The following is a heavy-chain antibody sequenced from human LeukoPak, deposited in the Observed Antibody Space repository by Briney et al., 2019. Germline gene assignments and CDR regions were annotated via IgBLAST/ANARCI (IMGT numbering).Heavy chain of an antibody. CDR3: AHTLGGIAARFDY. D-gene: IGHD6-6*01. CDR1: GFSLSTSGMC. CDR2: IDWDDDK. V-gene: IGHV2-70*12. J-gene: IGHJ4*02. Sequence: SGPALVKPTQTLTLTCTFSGFSLSTSGMCVSWIRQPPGKALEWLARIDWDDDKYYSTSLKSRLTITKDTSKNQVVLTMTNRDPVDTATYYCAHTLGGIAARFDYWGQGTLVTVSS.